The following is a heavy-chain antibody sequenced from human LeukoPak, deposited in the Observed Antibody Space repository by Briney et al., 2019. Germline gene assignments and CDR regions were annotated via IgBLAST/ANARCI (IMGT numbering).Heavy chain of an antibody. CDR3: ARSPHSSSWSYLDY. J-gene: IGHJ4*02. CDR2: IYYSGST. Sequence: PSETQSLTCTVSGGSISSGGYYWSWIRQHPGKGLEWIGYIYYSGSTYYNPSLKSRVTISVDTSKNQFSLKLSSVTAADTAVYYCARSPHSSSWSYLDYWGQGTLVTVSS. D-gene: IGHD6-13*01. V-gene: IGHV4-31*03. CDR1: GGSISSGGYY.